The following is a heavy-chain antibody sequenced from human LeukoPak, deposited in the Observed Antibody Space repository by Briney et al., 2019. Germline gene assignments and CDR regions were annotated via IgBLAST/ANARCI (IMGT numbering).Heavy chain of an antibody. D-gene: IGHD6-19*01. CDR3: VTHSSAWYYIDY. V-gene: IGHV5-51*01. Sequence: GESLEISCWGSGYSFTDDWIGWVRQMPGKGLEWMGIIYPGDSDIRYSPSFQGQVTISADKSISTAYLQWSSLKASDTAIYYCVTHSSAWYYIDYWGQGTLVTVSS. CDR2: IYPGDSDI. CDR1: GYSFTDDW. J-gene: IGHJ4*02.